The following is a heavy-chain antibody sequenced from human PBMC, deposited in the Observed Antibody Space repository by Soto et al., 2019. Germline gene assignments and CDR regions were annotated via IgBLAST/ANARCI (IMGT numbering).Heavy chain of an antibody. CDR2: IFSNDEK. V-gene: IGHV2-26*01. CDR3: ARIQTDYGDYTDAFDI. D-gene: IGHD4-17*01. J-gene: IGHJ3*02. Sequence: QVTLKESGPVLVKPTETLTLTCTDSGFSLSNARMGVSWIRQPPGKALEWLAHIFSNDEKSYSTSLKSRLTISKDTSKSQVVLTMTNMDPVDTATYYCARIQTDYGDYTDAFDIWGQGTMVTVSS. CDR1: GFSLSNARMG.